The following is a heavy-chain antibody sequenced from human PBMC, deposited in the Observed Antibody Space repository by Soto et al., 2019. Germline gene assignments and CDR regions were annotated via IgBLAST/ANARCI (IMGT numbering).Heavy chain of an antibody. V-gene: IGHV1-69*01. CDR2: IIPVFDKA. D-gene: IGHD2-21*02. CDR1: GGSFGSSA. J-gene: IGHJ3*01. Sequence: QVQLVQSGADVNKPGSSVKVSCKASGGSFGSSAISWARQAPAQGLEWIGEIIPVFDKANYAQNFQGRLTITADEPTGTVFMPLSSLRSEVTAVYLGARLRMDWGDAVDLWGLGTVVTVSS. CDR3: ARLRMDWGDAVDL.